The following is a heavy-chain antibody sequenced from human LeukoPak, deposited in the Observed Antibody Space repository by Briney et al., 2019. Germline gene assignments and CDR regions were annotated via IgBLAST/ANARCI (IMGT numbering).Heavy chain of an antibody. V-gene: IGHV3-30-3*01. CDR1: GFTFSNYA. CDR2: ISYDGSNK. Sequence: GGSLRLSCATSGFTFSNYAMHWVRQAPGKGLEWVAVISYDGSNKYYADSVKGRFTISRDNSKNTLYLQMNSLRAEDTAVYYCARAIVLAAGLDYWGQGTLVTVSS. CDR3: ARAIVLAAGLDY. D-gene: IGHD6-13*01. J-gene: IGHJ4*02.